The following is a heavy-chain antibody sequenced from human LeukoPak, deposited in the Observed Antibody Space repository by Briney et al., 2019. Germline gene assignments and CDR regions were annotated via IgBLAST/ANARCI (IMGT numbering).Heavy chain of an antibody. V-gene: IGHV1-69*06. J-gene: IGHJ5*02. CDR3: ARDLLGAYSSSAFDP. CDR1: GGTFSSYA. CDR2: IIPIFGTA. Sequence: ASVKVSCKASGGTFSSYAISWVRQAPGQGLEWMGGIIPIFGTANYAQKFQGRVTITADKSTSTAYMELSSLRSEDTAVYYCARDLLGAYSSSAFDPWGQGTLVTVSS. D-gene: IGHD6-6*01.